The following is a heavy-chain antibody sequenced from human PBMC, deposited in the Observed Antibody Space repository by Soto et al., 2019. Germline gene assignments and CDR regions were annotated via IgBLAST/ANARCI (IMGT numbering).Heavy chain of an antibody. CDR2: IWYDGSNK. CDR3: ARDQVRYCSGGSCYYFDY. Sequence: GGSLRLSCAASGFTFSSYGMHWVRQAPGKGLEWVAVIWYDGSNKYYADSVKGRFTISRDKSKNTLYLQMNSLRAEDTAVYYCARDQVRYCSGGSCYYFDYWGQGTLVTVSS. D-gene: IGHD2-15*01. CDR1: GFTFSSYG. J-gene: IGHJ4*02. V-gene: IGHV3-33*01.